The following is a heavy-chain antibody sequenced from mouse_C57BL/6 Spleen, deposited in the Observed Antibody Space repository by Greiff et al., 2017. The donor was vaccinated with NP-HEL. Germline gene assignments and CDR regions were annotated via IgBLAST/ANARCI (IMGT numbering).Heavy chain of an antibody. CDR1: GYSITSGYY. CDR3: ARKGGYRNFDY. Sequence: EVQLVESGPGLVKPSQSLSLTCSVTGYSITSGYYWNWIRQFPGNKLEWMGYISYDGSNNYNPTLKNRISITRDRSKNPFFLKLNCVTTEDTATYDCARKGGYRNFDYWGQGTTLTVSS. J-gene: IGHJ2*01. CDR2: ISYDGSN. V-gene: IGHV3-6*01. D-gene: IGHD2-2*01.